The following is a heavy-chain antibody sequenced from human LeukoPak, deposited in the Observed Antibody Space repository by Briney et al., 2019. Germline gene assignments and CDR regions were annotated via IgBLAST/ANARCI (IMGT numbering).Heavy chain of an antibody. Sequence: GWALPLSCQRSGLRLRDAWMKWLRQAARTGMEWAGRMISRGSVGTTDYAASVKGRFTILRDDSKNALFLQMSSLQAEDTAVYYCASDWCYYFDMAVWGQGTTVSVSS. CDR1: GLRLRDAW. CDR2: MISRGSVGTT. CDR3: ASDWCYYFDMAV. V-gene: IGHV3-15*01. J-gene: IGHJ6*01. D-gene: IGHD2-15*01.